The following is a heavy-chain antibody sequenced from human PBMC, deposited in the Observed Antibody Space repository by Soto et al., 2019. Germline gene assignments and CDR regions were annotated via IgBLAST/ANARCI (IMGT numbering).Heavy chain of an antibody. CDR1: GFTFSSYW. CDR3: ARAFPYYYDSSGYYPFDY. D-gene: IGHD3-22*01. CDR2: INTDGSST. V-gene: IGHV3-74*01. J-gene: IGHJ4*02. Sequence: GGSLRLSCAASGFTFSSYWMHWVRQAPGKGLVWVSRINTDGSSTSYADSVKGRFTISRDNAKNTLYLQMNSLRAEDTAVYYCARAFPYYYDSSGYYPFDYWGQGTLVTVSS.